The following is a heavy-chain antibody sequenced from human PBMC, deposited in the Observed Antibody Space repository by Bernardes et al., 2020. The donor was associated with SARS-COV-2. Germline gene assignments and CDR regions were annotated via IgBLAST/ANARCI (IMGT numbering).Heavy chain of an antibody. CDR2: ITWDGVRT. V-gene: IGHV3-43*01. CDR1: GFTFDDYT. CDR3: AKDMGVGGSSRYALDV. J-gene: IGHJ6*02. Sequence: SLRLSCAASGFTFDDYTLHWVRQAPGKGLEWVSLITWDGVRTNYADSVKGRFTISRDNSKNYLYLEMKSLRSDDTALYYCAKDMGVGGSSRYALDVWGQGTTVIVSS. D-gene: IGHD6-13*01.